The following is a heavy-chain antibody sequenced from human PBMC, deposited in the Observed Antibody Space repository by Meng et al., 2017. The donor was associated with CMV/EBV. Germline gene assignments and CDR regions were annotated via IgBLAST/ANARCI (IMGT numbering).Heavy chain of an antibody. CDR1: GFTFDDYA. CDR3: AKVHDILTGYYDY. D-gene: IGHD3-9*01. J-gene: IGHJ4*02. V-gene: IGHV3-9*01. Sequence: GGSLRLSCAASGFTFDDYAMHWVRQAPGKGLEWVSGISWNSGSIGYADSVKGRFTISRDNAKNSLYLQINSLRAEDTALYYCAKVHDILTGYYDYWGQGTLVTVSS. CDR2: ISWNSGSI.